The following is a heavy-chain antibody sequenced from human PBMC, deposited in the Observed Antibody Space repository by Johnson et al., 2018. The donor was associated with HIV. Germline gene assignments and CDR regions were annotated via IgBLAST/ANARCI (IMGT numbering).Heavy chain of an antibody. CDR1: GFTFSGSA. CDR3: AREGGKAINDAFDI. J-gene: IGHJ3*02. V-gene: IGHV3-66*02. CDR2: IYSGGST. Sequence: EVQLVESGGGVVQPGGSLKLSCAASGFTFSGSAMHWVRQASGKGLEWVSVIYSGGSTYYADSVKGRFTISRDNSKNTLYLQMNSLIAEDTAVYYCAREGGKAINDAFDIWGQGTMVTVSS. D-gene: IGHD3-16*01.